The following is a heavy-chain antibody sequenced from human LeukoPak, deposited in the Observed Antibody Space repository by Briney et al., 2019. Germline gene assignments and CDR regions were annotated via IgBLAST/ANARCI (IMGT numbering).Heavy chain of an antibody. CDR1: GYTFTGYY. D-gene: IGHD2-15*01. CDR3: ARDPGLNIVVVVAATPSFDP. J-gene: IGHJ5*02. V-gene: IGHV1-2*02. CDR2: INPNSGGT. Sequence: APVKVSCKASGYTFTGYYMHWVRQAPGQGLEWMGWINPNSGGTNYAQKFQGRVTMTRDTSISTAYMELSRLRSDDKAVYYCARDPGLNIVVVVAATPSFDPWGQGTLVTVSS.